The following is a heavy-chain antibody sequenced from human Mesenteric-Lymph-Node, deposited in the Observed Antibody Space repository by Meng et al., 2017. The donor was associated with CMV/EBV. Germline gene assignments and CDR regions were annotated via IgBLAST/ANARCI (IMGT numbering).Heavy chain of an antibody. CDR3: ARVGLRFFYDGMDV. CDR1: GFTFSSYG. V-gene: IGHV3-48*04. CDR2: ISKSSSTI. J-gene: IGHJ6*02. D-gene: IGHD3-3*01. Sequence: GESLKISCVASGFTFSSYGMSWVRQAPGKGLEWVSYISKSSSTIHYADSVKGRFTISRDNAKNSLYLQMNSLRAEDSAVYYSARVGLRFFYDGMDVWGQGTTVTVSS.